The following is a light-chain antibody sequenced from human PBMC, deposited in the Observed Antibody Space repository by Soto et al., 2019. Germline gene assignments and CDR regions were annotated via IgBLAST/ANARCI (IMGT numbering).Light chain of an antibody. J-gene: IGLJ3*02. V-gene: IGLV2-11*01. CDR1: SGDVGGYNF. CDR3: CSYAGIYTWV. CDR2: DVS. Sequence: QSALTQPRSVSGSPGQSVTISCTGASGDVGGYNFVSWYQQHPGKAPKLMIYDVSKRPSGVPDRFSGSKSGNTASLIISGLQAEDEADYYCCSYAGIYTWVFGGGTKLTVL.